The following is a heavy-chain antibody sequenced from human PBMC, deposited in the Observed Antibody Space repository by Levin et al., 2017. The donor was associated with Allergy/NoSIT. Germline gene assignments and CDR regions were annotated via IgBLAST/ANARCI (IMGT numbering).Heavy chain of an antibody. CDR2: ISYDESNK. V-gene: IGHV3-30*04. Sequence: GGSLRLSCTTSGFTFSHYAMHWVRQAPGKGLEWVAVISYDESNKYYADSVKGRFTISRDNSKNTLYLQMNSLRPEDTAVYSCARDRRFQFSDAIYWGQGTLVTVSS. CDR3: ARDRRFQFSDAIY. CDR1: GFTFSHYA. J-gene: IGHJ4*02.